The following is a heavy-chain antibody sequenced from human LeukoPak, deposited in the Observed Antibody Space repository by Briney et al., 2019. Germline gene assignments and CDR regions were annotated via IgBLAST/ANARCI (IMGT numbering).Heavy chain of an antibody. Sequence: SETLSLTCSVSDYSINSGYYWGWIRQPPGKGLEWIASIYQSGHTYYNPSLKSRVTISVDTSKSQFSLELNSVIAAGTAVYYCARQVATKGEWAFDIWGQGTLVTVSS. V-gene: IGHV4-38-2*02. CDR3: ARQVATKGEWAFDI. D-gene: IGHD5-12*01. J-gene: IGHJ3*02. CDR2: IYQSGHT. CDR1: DYSINSGYY.